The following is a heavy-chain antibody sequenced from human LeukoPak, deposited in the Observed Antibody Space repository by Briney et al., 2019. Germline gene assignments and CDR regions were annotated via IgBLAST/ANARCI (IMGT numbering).Heavy chain of an antibody. Sequence: PSETLSLTCTVSGGSLSSYYWSWIRQPPGEGLEWFGYVHCSAATNYNPSLKSRVTMSLDTSKNQFSLKLTSVTTADTAIYYCARTYASTSIDSWGQGTLVTVSS. CDR2: VHCSAAT. CDR3: ARTYASTSIDS. V-gene: IGHV4-59*01. J-gene: IGHJ4*02. D-gene: IGHD2-2*01. CDR1: GGSLSSYY.